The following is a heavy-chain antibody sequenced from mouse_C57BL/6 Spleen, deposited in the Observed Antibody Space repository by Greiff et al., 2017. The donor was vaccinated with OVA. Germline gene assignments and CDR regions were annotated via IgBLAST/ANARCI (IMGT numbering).Heavy chain of an antibody. D-gene: IGHD2-2*01. J-gene: IGHJ2*01. V-gene: IGHV1-39*01. Sequence: VQLQQSGPELVKPGASVKISCKASGYSFTDYNMNWVKQSNGQSLEWIGVINPNYGTTSYNQKFKGKATLTVDQSSSTAYMQLNSLTSEDSAGYYCAREGAYGYDDGRGYFDYWGEGTTLTVSS. CDR3: AREGAYGYDDGRGYFDY. CDR2: INPNYGTT. CDR1: GYSFTDYN.